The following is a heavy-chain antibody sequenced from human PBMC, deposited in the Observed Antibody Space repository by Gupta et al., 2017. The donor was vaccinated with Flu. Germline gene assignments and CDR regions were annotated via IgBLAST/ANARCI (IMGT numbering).Heavy chain of an antibody. V-gene: IGHV3-33*01. CDR3: ASSGSRDY. CDR2: IWYDGSKK. Sequence: QVQLVESGGGVVQPGRSLCLSCSAFGLTFSSHGIHWVRQAPGKGLEWVAVIWYDGSKKYYADSVNGRFTISRDDSKSTAYLQMNSLRAEDTAVYYCASSGSRDYWGQGTLVTVSP. J-gene: IGHJ4*02. CDR1: GLTFSSHG. D-gene: IGHD1-26*01.